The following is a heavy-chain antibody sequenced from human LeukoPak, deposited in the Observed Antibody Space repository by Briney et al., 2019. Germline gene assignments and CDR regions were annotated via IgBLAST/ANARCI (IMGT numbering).Heavy chain of an antibody. CDR2: ISYDGSNR. Sequence: GGSLRLSCAASGFTLSRYAIHWVRQAPGKGLEWVAVISYDGSNRYADSVNGRFTISGDNSKNTLYLQMNSLRAEDTAVYYCAGHLGAWRYFDYWGQGTLVTVSS. CDR1: GFTLSRYA. J-gene: IGHJ4*02. CDR3: AGHLGAWRYFDY. D-gene: IGHD3-3*01. V-gene: IGHV3-30*04.